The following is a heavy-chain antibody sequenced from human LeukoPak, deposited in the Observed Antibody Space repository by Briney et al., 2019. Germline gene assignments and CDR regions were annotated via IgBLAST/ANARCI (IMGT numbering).Heavy chain of an antibody. J-gene: IGHJ6*03. V-gene: IGHV3-33*06. CDR3: AKALGGNYYYYMDV. Sequence: GGSLKLSCAASGFTFSSYGMHWVRQAPGKGLEGVAVIWYDGSNEYYADSVKGPFTISRDNSKNTLYLQMNSLRAEDTAVYYCAKALGGNYYYYMDVWGKGTTVTVSS. CDR2: IWYDGSNE. D-gene: IGHD3-16*01. CDR1: GFTFSSYG.